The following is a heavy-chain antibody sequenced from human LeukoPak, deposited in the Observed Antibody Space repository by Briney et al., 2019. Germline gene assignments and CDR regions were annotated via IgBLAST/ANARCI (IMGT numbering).Heavy chain of an antibody. J-gene: IGHJ4*02. CDR2: ISPGDSDT. CDR3: SRRDYSVSGSYDY. CDR1: GYIFSNYW. Sequence: GESLKISCKSSGYIFSNYWIAWVRQMPGRGLEWMGIISPGDSDTRYSPSFQGQVTISADKSISTAYLQWSSLKASDTAMYYCSRRDYSVSGSYDYWGQGTLLSVSS. D-gene: IGHD3-10*01. V-gene: IGHV5-51*01.